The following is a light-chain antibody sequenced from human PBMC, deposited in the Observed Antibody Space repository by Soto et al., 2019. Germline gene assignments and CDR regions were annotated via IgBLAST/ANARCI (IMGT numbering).Light chain of an antibody. Sequence: QSVPTQPPSVSGAPGQRVTISCIGGSSNIGAGYDVHWYQQLPGTAPKLLIYGNSNRPSGVPDRFSGSKSGTSAALAITGLQAEDEADYYCQSHDSSLSSYVFGTGTKVTVL. V-gene: IGLV1-40*01. CDR1: SSNIGAGYD. J-gene: IGLJ1*01. CDR3: QSHDSSLSSYV. CDR2: GNS.